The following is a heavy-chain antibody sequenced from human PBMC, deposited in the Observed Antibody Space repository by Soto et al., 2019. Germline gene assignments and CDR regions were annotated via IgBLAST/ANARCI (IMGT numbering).Heavy chain of an antibody. D-gene: IGHD3-22*01. CDR2: ISGSGGST. V-gene: IGHV3-23*01. CDR1: GFTFSSYA. CDR3: AKDLTPYYDSSGYCYPSPFDY. J-gene: IGHJ4*02. Sequence: GGSLRLSCAASGFTFSSYAMSWVRQAPGKGLEWVSAISGSGGSTYYADSVKGRFTISRDNSKNTLYLQMNSLRAEDTAVYYCAKDLTPYYDSSGYCYPSPFDYWGQGTLVTVSS.